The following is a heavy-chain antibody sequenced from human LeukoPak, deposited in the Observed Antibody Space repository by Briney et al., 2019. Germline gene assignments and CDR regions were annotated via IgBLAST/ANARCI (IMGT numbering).Heavy chain of an antibody. Sequence: GGALRLSCAASGFTFSTYWMSWVRQAPGKGLEWVANIDEDGSEKYYVDSVKGRFTISRDNAKNSLYLQMNSLRDEDTAVYYCARDVEQWLVRVYYFDYWGEGTLVTVSS. V-gene: IGHV3-7*01. CDR3: ARDVEQWLVRVYYFDY. J-gene: IGHJ4*02. CDR2: IDEDGSEK. CDR1: GFTFSTYW. D-gene: IGHD6-19*01.